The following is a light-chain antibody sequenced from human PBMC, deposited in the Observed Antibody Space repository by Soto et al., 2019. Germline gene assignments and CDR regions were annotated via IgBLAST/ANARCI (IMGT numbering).Light chain of an antibody. CDR2: GAS. Sequence: EIVLTQSPGTLSLSPGERATLSCRASESVSNNQLAWYQQKLGQAPRLLIYGASSRATGIPDRFSASGSGTDFTLTIRGLETEDFAVYYCLQYGISPRTFGQGTKVEVK. J-gene: IGKJ1*01. CDR3: LQYGISPRT. CDR1: ESVSNNQ. V-gene: IGKV3-20*01.